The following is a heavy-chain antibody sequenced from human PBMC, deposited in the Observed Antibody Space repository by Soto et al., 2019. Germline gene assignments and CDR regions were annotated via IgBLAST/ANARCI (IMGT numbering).Heavy chain of an antibody. CDR1: GFTFDDYA. D-gene: IGHD2-2*01. J-gene: IGHJ4*02. Sequence: GGSLRLSCAASGFTFDDYAMHWVRQAPGKGLEWVSGISWNSGSIGYADSVKGRFTISRDNAKNSLYLQMNSLRAEDTAIYYCAKALVVPPFYFDYWGQGTLVTVSS. CDR2: ISWNSGSI. CDR3: AKALVVPPFYFDY. V-gene: IGHV3-9*01.